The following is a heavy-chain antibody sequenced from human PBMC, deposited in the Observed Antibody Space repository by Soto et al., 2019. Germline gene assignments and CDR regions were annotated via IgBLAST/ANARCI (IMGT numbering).Heavy chain of an antibody. CDR1: GGSISSSSW. D-gene: IGHD3-22*01. CDR2: IYHSGST. V-gene: IGHV4-4*02. J-gene: IGHJ3*02. CDR3: ARRRGGYYYDSSGYLDEAFDI. Sequence: SETLSLTCAVSGGSISSSSWWSWVRQPPGKGLEWIGEIYHSGSTNYNPSLKSRVAISVDKSKNQFSLKLSSVTAADTAVYYCARRRGGYYYDSSGYLDEAFDIWGQGTMVT.